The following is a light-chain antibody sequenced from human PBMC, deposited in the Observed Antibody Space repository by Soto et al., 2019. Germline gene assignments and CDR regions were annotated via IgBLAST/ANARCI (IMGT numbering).Light chain of an antibody. CDR1: QIISSW. V-gene: IGKV1-5*01. CDR2: DAS. J-gene: IGKJ1*01. CDR3: QQYNSYSGT. Sequence: DSQMTQSPSTLSASVGDRVTITCRASQIISSWLAWYQQKPGKAPKLLIYDASSLESGVPSRFSGSGSGTEFTLTISSLQPDDFATYYCQQYNSYSGTFGQGTKVEIK.